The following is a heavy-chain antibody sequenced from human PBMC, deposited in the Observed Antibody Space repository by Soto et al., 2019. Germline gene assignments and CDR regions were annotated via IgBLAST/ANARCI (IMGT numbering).Heavy chain of an antibody. D-gene: IGHD6-19*01. Sequence: ASVKVSCKASGYTFSAYYTHWVRQAPGQGLEWMGWMNPNSGGTYCAQKFQGRNTLSRDTSISTTYMEVNRLKSDDTAVYYCTRENSGNSGGHCDAFDIWGQGTTVTVSS. V-gene: IGHV1-2*02. CDR2: MNPNSGGT. CDR3: TRENSGNSGGHCDAFDI. CDR1: GYTFSAYY. J-gene: IGHJ3*02.